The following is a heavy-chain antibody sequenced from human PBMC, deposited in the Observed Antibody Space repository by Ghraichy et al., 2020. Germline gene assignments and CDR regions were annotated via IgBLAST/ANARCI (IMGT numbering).Heavy chain of an antibody. V-gene: IGHV3-21*01. Sequence: GESLNISCAASGFTFSPYSMNWVRQAPGKGLEWVSSISSSGSYISYADSVKGRFTISRDNAKNSLYLQMNSLRAEDTAVYYCARDQEQWLENCFDYWGQGTLVTVSS. CDR1: GFTFSPYS. J-gene: IGHJ4*02. CDR2: ISSSGSYI. CDR3: ARDQEQWLENCFDY. D-gene: IGHD6-19*01.